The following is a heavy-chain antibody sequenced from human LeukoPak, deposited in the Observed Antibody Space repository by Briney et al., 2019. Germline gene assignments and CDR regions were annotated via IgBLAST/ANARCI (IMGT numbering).Heavy chain of an antibody. V-gene: IGHV3-9*01. CDR1: GFTFDDYA. J-gene: IGHJ4*02. CDR3: ATGYSGYDSHY. CDR2: INWNSGSI. D-gene: IGHD5-12*01. Sequence: GRSLRLSCAASGFTFDDYAMHWVRQAPGKGLEWVSGINWNSGSIGYADSVKGRFTISRDNAKNSLYLQMNSLRAEDTALYYCATGYSGYDSHYWGQGTLVTVSS.